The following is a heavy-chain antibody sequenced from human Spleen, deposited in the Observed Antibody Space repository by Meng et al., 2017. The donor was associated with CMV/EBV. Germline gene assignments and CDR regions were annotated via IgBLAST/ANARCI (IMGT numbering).Heavy chain of an antibody. CDR1: GGSVSSGSYY. Sequence: SETLSLTCTVSGGSVSSGSYYWSWIRQPPGKGLEWIGYIYYSGSTNYNPSLKSRVTISVNTSKRQFSLKLSSVTAADTAVYYCARTLAAWYYFDYWGQGTLVTVSS. V-gene: IGHV4-61*01. CDR3: ARTLAAWYYFDY. J-gene: IGHJ4*02. CDR2: IYYSGST. D-gene: IGHD6-13*01.